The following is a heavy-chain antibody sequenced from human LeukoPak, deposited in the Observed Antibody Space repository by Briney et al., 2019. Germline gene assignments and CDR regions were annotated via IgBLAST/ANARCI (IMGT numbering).Heavy chain of an antibody. CDR2: ISYDGSNK. V-gene: IGHV3-30*18. D-gene: IGHD1-26*01. Sequence: PGGSLRLSCAASGFTFSNYGMHWVRQTPGKGLEWVAVISYDGSNKYYADSVKGRFTISRDNSKNTLYLQMNSLRAEDTAAYYCAKDQRGSGSYYYWGQGTLVTVSS. CDR3: AKDQRGSGSYYY. CDR1: GFTFSNYG. J-gene: IGHJ4*02.